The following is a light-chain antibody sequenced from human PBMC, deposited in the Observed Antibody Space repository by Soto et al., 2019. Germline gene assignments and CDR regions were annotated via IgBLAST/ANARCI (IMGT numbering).Light chain of an antibody. CDR1: QSLLHSNGYNY. V-gene: IGKV2-28*01. J-gene: IGKJ4*01. Sequence: DIVMTQSPLSLPVTPGEPASISCRSSQSLLHSNGYNYLDWYLQKPGQSPHLLIYLGSNRASGVPDRFSGSGSGTDFTLKISRVEAEDVGVYYCMQAIQTPPTFGGGTKVEIK. CDR2: LGS. CDR3: MQAIQTPPT.